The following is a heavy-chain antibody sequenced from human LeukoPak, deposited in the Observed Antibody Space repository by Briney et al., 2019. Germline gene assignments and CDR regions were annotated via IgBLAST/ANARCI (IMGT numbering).Heavy chain of an antibody. CDR3: ARQGVDYYDSSGYPKAYFDY. CDR2: MNPNSGNT. CDR1: GYTFTSYD. V-gene: IGHV1-8*03. J-gene: IGHJ4*02. D-gene: IGHD3-22*01. Sequence: ASVKVSCKASGYTFTSYDINWVRQATGQGLEWMGWMNPNSGNTGYAQKFQDRVTITRNTSISTAYMELSSLRSEDTAVYYCARQGVDYYDSSGYPKAYFDYWGQGTLVTVSS.